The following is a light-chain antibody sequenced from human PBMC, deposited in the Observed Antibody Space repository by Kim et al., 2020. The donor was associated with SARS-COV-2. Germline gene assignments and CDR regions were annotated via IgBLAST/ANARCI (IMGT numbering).Light chain of an antibody. CDR2: GNS. Sequence: QRVTISCTGSSSNIGAGYAVHWYQQLPGTAPKLLIYGNSNRPSGVPDRFSGSKSGTSASLATTGLQAEDEADYYCQSYDSSLSGWVFGGGTKLTVL. CDR3: QSYDSSLSGWV. J-gene: IGLJ3*02. CDR1: SSNIGAGYA. V-gene: IGLV1-40*01.